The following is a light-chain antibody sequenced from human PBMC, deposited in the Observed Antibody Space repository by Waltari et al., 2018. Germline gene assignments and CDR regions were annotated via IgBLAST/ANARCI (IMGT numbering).Light chain of an antibody. CDR1: QNIGSF. CDR3: QQSYSTSWT. Sequence: IQMTQSPPSLSASVGDRVTITCRAGQNIGSFLNWYQQRPGKAPNLLIFAASSLQRGVPSRFSGGGSGTDFTLTISSLQPEDFATYYCQQSYSTSWTFGQGTKVEIK. CDR2: AAS. V-gene: IGKV1-39*01. J-gene: IGKJ1*01.